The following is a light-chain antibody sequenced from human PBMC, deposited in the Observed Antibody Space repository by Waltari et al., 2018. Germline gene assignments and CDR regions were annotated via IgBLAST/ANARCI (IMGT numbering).Light chain of an antibody. V-gene: IGLV1-47*01. CDR2: RNN. CDR3: ATWDDSLSGWV. Sequence: QSVLTQLPSASGTPGQGVTISCSGSSSNIGDNYVYWYQQFPGTSPKLLIHRNNQRPSGVPDRFSGSKSGTSAFLVNSGLRSEDEADYHCATWDDSLSGWVFGGGTKVTVL. J-gene: IGLJ3*02. CDR1: SSNIGDNY.